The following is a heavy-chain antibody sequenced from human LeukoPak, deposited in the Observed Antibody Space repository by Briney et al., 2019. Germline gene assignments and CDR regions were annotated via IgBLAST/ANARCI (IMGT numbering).Heavy chain of an antibody. D-gene: IGHD4-23*01. CDR1: GFTFSSYA. J-gene: IGHJ5*02. V-gene: IGHV3-48*01. Sequence: GGSLRLSCSASGFTFSSYAMHWVRQAPGKALEWVSYISSGSSTIYYADSVKGRFTISRDNAKNSLCLQMNSLRAEDTAVYYCAKDYGGNPYNWFDPWGQGTLVTVSS. CDR2: ISSGSSTI. CDR3: AKDYGGNPYNWFDP.